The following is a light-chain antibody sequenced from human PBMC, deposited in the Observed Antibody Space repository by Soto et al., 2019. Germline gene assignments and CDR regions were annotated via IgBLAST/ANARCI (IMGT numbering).Light chain of an antibody. CDR2: AAS. CDR3: QKYNGAPRT. Sequence: DIQMTQSPSSLSASVGDRVTITCRANQGISNYLAWYQQKPGKAPKLLIYAASTLQSGVPSRFSGSGFGTDFTLTSSSLQPEDVATYYCQKYNGAPRTFVQGTKVEIK. CDR1: QGISNY. V-gene: IGKV1-27*01. J-gene: IGKJ1*01.